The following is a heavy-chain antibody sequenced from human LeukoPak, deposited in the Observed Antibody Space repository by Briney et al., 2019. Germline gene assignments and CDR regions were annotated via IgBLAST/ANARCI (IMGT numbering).Heavy chain of an antibody. CDR2: ISAYNGNT. CDR3: ARVDCSGGSCYSIDY. Sequence: ASVKVSCKASGYTFTSYGISWVRQAPGQGLEWMGWISAYNGNTNYAQKLQGRVTMTTDTSTSTAYMELRSLRSDDTAVYYCARVDCSGGSCYSIDYWGQGTLVTVSS. J-gene: IGHJ4*02. CDR1: GYTFTSYG. D-gene: IGHD2-15*01. V-gene: IGHV1-18*01.